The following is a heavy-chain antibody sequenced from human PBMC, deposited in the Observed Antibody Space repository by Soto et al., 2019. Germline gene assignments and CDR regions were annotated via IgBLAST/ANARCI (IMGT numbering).Heavy chain of an antibody. CDR3: ARAPYYDFWSGYYLKFDY. D-gene: IGHD3-3*01. V-gene: IGHV1-8*01. J-gene: IGHJ4*02. CDR2: MNPNSGNT. Sequence: ASVKVSCKASGYTFTSYDINWVRQATGQGLEWMGWMNPNSGNTGYAQKFQGRVTMTRNTSISIAYMELSSLRSEDTAVYYCARAPYYDFWSGYYLKFDYWGQGTLVTVSS. CDR1: GYTFTSYD.